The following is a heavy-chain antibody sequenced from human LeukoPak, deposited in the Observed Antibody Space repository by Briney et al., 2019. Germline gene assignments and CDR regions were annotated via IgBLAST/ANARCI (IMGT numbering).Heavy chain of an antibody. Sequence: PSETLFLTCTVSGGSISSYYWSWIRQPPGKGLEWIGYIYYSGSTNYNPSLKGRVTISVDTSKNQFSLKLSSVTAADTAVYYCARGRYYGSGSWGQGTLVTVSS. CDR2: IYYSGST. CDR1: GGSISSYY. V-gene: IGHV4-59*01. J-gene: IGHJ4*02. D-gene: IGHD3-10*01. CDR3: ARGRYYGSGS.